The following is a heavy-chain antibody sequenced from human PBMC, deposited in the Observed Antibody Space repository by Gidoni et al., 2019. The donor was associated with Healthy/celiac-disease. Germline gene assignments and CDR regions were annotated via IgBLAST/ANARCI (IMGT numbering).Heavy chain of an antibody. CDR3: AKDFEYSSSSAYHDAFDI. D-gene: IGHD6-6*01. V-gene: IGHV3-9*01. CDR2: ISWNSSSI. J-gene: IGHJ3*02. Sequence: EVQLVESGGGLVQHGRSLRLSCAASGFTFDAYSMHWVRQAPGKGLEWVSGISWNSSSIGDADSVKGRFTISRDNAKNSLYLQMNSLRAEDTALYYCAKDFEYSSSSAYHDAFDIWGQGTMVTVSS. CDR1: GFTFDAYS.